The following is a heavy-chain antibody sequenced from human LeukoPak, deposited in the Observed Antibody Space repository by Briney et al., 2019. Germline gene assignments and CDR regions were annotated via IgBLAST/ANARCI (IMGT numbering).Heavy chain of an antibody. V-gene: IGHV6-1*01. Sequence: SQTLSLTCAISGDIVSSNTAAWNWVRQSPSRGLEWLGRTYYRSKWYYDYATSVSSRMAINPDTSKNLFSLQLNSVTPENTAVYYCARDPGYYYAMDVWGQGTTVTVSS. CDR1: GDIVSSNTAA. J-gene: IGHJ6*02. CDR2: TYYRSKWYY. CDR3: ARDPGYYYAMDV. D-gene: IGHD2-15*01.